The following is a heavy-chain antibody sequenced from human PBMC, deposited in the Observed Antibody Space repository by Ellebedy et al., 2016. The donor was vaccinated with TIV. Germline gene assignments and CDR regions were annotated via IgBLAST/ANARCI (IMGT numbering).Heavy chain of an antibody. D-gene: IGHD1-26*01. CDR2: IYSRGDT. V-gene: IGHV3-53*01. CDR1: GFTVGNNY. J-gene: IGHJ4*02. Sequence: GESLKISXAASGFTVGNNYMSWVRQAPGKGLEWVSLIYSRGDTAYADSVKGRFTISRDSSKNTLYLQMNSLRADDTAVYYCAPRAIRAPNWGQGTLATVSS. CDR3: APRAIRAPN.